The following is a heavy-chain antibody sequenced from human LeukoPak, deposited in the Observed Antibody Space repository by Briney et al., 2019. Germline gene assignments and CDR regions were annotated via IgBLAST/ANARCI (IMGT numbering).Heavy chain of an antibody. V-gene: IGHV4-31*03. CDR2: IYYSGST. D-gene: IGHD2-15*01. CDR1: GGSISSGGYY. Sequence: PSETLSLTCTVSGGSISSGGYYWSWIRQHPGKGLEWIGYIYYSGSTYYNPSLKSRVTISVDTSKNQFSLKLSSVTAADTAVYYCARGGEDCSGGICYDWFDPWGQGTLVTVSS. J-gene: IGHJ5*02. CDR3: ARGGEDCSGGICYDWFDP.